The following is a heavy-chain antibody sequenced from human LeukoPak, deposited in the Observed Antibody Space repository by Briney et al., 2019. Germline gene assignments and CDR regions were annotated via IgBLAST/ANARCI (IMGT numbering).Heavy chain of an antibody. V-gene: IGHV3-9*01. CDR1: GFTFDDYA. Sequence: GGSLRLSCAASGFTFDDYAMHWVRLAPGKGLEWVSGISWNSGYIGYADSVKGRFTISRDNAKKSLYLQMNSLRAEDTALYYCAKDPYYYVSGSYLPCYFDLWGRGTLVTVSS. CDR3: AKDPYYYVSGSYLPCYFDL. J-gene: IGHJ2*01. CDR2: ISWNSGYI. D-gene: IGHD3-10*01.